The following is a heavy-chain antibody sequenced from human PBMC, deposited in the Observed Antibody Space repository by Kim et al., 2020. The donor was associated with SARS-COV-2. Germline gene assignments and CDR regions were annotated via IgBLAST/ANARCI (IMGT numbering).Heavy chain of an antibody. CDR3: ARGRNSDGRFINWFDP. V-gene: IGHV4-34*13. D-gene: IGHD5-18*01. J-gene: IGHJ5*02. Sequence: SLKSRVTISVETSKKQFSLKLSSVTAADTAVYYCARGRNSDGRFINWFDPWGQGTLVTVSS.